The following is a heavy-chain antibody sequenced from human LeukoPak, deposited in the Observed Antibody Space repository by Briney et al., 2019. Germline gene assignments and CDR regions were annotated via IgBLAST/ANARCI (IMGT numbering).Heavy chain of an antibody. Sequence: ASVQVSCKASGGTFSSYAVSWVRQAPGRGLEWMGGIIPIFGTANYAQKFQGRVTITADESTSTAYMELSSLRSEDTAVYYCARGGGSYHYYFDYWGQGTLVTVSS. CDR2: IIPIFGTA. CDR1: GGTFSSYA. J-gene: IGHJ4*02. CDR3: ARGGGSYHYYFDY. D-gene: IGHD1-26*01. V-gene: IGHV1-69*13.